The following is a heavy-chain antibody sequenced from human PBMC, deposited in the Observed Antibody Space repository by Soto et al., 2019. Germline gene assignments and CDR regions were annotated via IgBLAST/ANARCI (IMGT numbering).Heavy chain of an antibody. CDR3: ARGMHAGFTHYFDS. Sequence: PSETLSLTCIVSGGSITSYHWSWIRQVPEKGVESLSYTSYIXNTNYNHCLQSGVTISIDSSKNQLSLKMTSMTAADKAVYYCARGMHAGFTHYFDSWGQGTLVTVSS. CDR2: TSYIXNT. V-gene: IGHV4-59*01. J-gene: IGHJ4*02. CDR1: GGSITSYH. D-gene: IGHD2-8*01.